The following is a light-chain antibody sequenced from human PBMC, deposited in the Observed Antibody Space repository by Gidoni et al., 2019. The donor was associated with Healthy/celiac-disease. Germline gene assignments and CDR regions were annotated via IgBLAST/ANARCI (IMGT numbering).Light chain of an antibody. CDR1: PSISSY. J-gene: IGKJ2*01. CDR2: DAY. Sequence: DIQMTQSPSSLSASVGDRVTITCRASPSISSYLHWYQQKPGKAPKLLIYDAYSLQSGVPSRFSGSGSGTDFTRTINSMQPEDFATYYCQQSYSTPRYTFGQWTKLEIK. CDR3: QQSYSTPRYT. V-gene: IGKV1-39*01.